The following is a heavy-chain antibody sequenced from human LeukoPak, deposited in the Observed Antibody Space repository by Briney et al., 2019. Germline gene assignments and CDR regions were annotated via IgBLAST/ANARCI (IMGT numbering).Heavy chain of an antibody. CDR3: ARRSGTYHAFDI. CDR1: GFTFSSYA. CDR2: IWYDGSNK. D-gene: IGHD1-26*01. V-gene: IGHV3-33*08. Sequence: PGGSLRLSCAASGFTFSSYAMHWVRQAPGKGLEWVAVIWYDGSNKYYADSVKGRFTISRDNSKNTLYLQMNSLRAEDTAVYYCARRSGTYHAFDIWGQGTMVTVSS. J-gene: IGHJ3*02.